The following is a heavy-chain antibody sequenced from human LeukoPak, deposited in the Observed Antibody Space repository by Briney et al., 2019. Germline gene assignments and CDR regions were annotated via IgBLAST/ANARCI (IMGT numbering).Heavy chain of an antibody. CDR3: AKAISPPVTMIVVVINSIDY. CDR2: ISGSGGST. Sequence: GGSLRLSCAASGFTFSTYAMSWVRQAPGKGLEWVSAISGSGGSTYYADSVKGRFTISRDNSKHTLYLQMNSLRAEDTAVYYCAKAISPPVTMIVVVINSIDYWGQGTLVTVSS. CDR1: GFTFSTYA. J-gene: IGHJ4*02. D-gene: IGHD3-22*01. V-gene: IGHV3-23*01.